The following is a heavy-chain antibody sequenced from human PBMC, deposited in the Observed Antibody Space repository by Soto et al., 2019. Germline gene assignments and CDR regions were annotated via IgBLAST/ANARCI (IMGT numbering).Heavy chain of an antibody. J-gene: IGHJ4*02. CDR1: GFSFSTYY. Sequence: EVQLVESGGAVVQPGASLRLSCAASGFSFSTYYMHWVRQVPGKGLVWVSRIHSDGSTTTYAVSVRGRFTISRDTTKNTLYLQMNSLRAEDTAVYYCAATYGSNTHFLYWGQGTLVTVST. CDR3: AATYGSNTHFLY. D-gene: IGHD4-17*01. CDR2: IHSDGSTT. V-gene: IGHV3-74*01.